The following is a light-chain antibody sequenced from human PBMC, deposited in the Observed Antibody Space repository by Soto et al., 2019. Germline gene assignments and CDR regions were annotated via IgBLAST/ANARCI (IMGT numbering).Light chain of an antibody. J-gene: IGKJ1*01. V-gene: IGKV3-11*01. Sequence: EIVLTQSPATLSLSPGERATLSCRASQSVSSYLAWYQLNPGQAPRLLIYDASNRATGIPARFSGSWSGTVFTLTIGSLEPEDFAVYYCQQRTTWPPWTFGQGTKVDI. CDR3: QQRTTWPPWT. CDR1: QSVSSY. CDR2: DAS.